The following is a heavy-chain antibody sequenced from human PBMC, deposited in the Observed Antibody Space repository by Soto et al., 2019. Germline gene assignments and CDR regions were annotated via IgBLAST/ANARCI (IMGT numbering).Heavy chain of an antibody. J-gene: IGHJ6*02. CDR1: RDSASSNSAA. D-gene: IGHD3-3*01. CDR2: TYDRSKWYN. CDR3: ARDLVDTIFGVVSYYYYYGMDD. V-gene: IGHV6-1*01. Sequence: QTPSPTPAISRDSASSNSAAWSWIRQSPSSGLEWLGRTYDRSKWYNDYAVSVKSRITINPDTSKNQCSLQLNSVTPEYTAVYYCARDLVDTIFGVVSYYYYYGMDDWGQGTTVTVSS.